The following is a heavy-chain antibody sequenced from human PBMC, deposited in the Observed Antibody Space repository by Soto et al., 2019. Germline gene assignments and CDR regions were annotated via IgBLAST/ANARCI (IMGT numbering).Heavy chain of an antibody. Sequence: QITLKESGPTLVKPTQTLTLTCAFSGLSLTTNGLSVGWVRQPPGKALEWLALIYWDDDKRYSPSLKSRLTTTRCTSKNPVVLIMPNLDPVDAATYFFAHSSTALHPAMDVWGQGTTVSVSS. V-gene: IGHV2-5*02. CDR3: AHSSTALHPAMDV. D-gene: IGHD3-16*02. J-gene: IGHJ6*02. CDR1: GLSLTTNGLS. CDR2: IYWDDDK.